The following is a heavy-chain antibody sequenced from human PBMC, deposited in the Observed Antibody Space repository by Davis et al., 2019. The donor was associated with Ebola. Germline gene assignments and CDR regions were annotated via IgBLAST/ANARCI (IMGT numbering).Heavy chain of an antibody. CDR3: ARERITRFDP. D-gene: IGHD3-3*01. V-gene: IGHV1-69*04. Sequence: SVKVSCKASGYTFTSYGISWVRQAPGPXXXXXXRIIPLLGIANYAQKFQARVTITADESTSTANMELSSLRSEDTAVYYCARERITRFDPGGQGTPVTVSS. CDR1: GYTFTSYG. CDR2: IIPLLGIA. J-gene: IGHJ5*02.